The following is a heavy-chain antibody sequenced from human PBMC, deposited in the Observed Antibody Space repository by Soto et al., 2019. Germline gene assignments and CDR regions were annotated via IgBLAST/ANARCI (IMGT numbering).Heavy chain of an antibody. CDR3: ARGPTFYSGSGSYNCRYYYGMDV. CDR1: GGSFSGYY. V-gene: IGHV4-34*01. J-gene: IGHJ6*02. Sequence: SETLSLTCAVYGGSFSGYYWSWIRQPPRKGLEWIGEINHNGSTNCNPSLKSRVTISVDTSKNQFSLKLSSVTAADTAVYYCARGPTFYSGSGSYNCRYYYGMDVWGQGTTVTVSS. D-gene: IGHD3-10*01. CDR2: INHNGST.